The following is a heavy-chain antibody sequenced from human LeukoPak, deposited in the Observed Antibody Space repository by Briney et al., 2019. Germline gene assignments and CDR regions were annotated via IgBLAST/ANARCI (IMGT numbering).Heavy chain of an antibody. J-gene: IGHJ4*02. V-gene: IGHV4-59*01. CDR3: AKGRGDYNYADY. CDR2: IHYSGIT. D-gene: IGHD5-24*01. Sequence: SETLSLTCTVSGVSISNNYWAWIRQPPGKGLEWIGYIHYSGITKYNPSLRSRVTISVDTPKNQFSLELTPVTAADTALYYCAKGRGDYNYADYWGQGTLVTVSS. CDR1: GVSISNNY.